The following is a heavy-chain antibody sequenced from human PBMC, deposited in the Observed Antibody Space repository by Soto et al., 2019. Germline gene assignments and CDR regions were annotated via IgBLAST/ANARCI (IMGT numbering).Heavy chain of an antibody. CDR2: IIPIFGTA. V-gene: IGHV1-69*13. J-gene: IGHJ4*02. CDR1: GGTFSSYA. CDR3: AREYGAAVAGTPFFDY. Sequence: SLKFSCKASGGTFSSYAISWVRQAPGQGLEWMGGIIPIFGTANYAQTFQGRVTITADDSTSTAYMEMSSLRSEDTAVYYCAREYGAAVAGTPFFDYWGQGTMVTVSS. D-gene: IGHD6-19*01.